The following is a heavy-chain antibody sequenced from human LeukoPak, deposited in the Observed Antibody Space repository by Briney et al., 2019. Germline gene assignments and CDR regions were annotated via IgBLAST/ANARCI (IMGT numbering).Heavy chain of an antibody. J-gene: IGHJ4*02. CDR1: GFTVSSNH. CDR3: ARDPSRGLYYFDH. V-gene: IGHV3-53*01. Sequence: GGSLRLSCAASGFTVSSNHMSWVRQAPGKGLEWVSALYSGGSIYYADSVKGRFTISRDNSKNTLYLQMNSLRAEDTAVYYCARDPSRGLYYFDHWGQGTLVTVSS. CDR2: LYSGGSI. D-gene: IGHD3/OR15-3a*01.